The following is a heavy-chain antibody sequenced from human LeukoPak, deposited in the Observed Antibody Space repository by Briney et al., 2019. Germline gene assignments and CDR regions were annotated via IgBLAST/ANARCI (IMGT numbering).Heavy chain of an antibody. V-gene: IGHV3-64D*09. D-gene: IGHD2-21*01. J-gene: IGHJ3*02. Sequence: PGGSLRLSCSASGFPFSSYTMHWVRQAPGKGLEYISAISTDGGSTYYADSVKGRFTISRDNSKNTLYLQMSSLRPDDTAVYYCVTDHIERALYAFDIWGQGAMVTVSS. CDR3: VTDHIERALYAFDI. CDR2: ISTDGGST. CDR1: GFPFSSYT.